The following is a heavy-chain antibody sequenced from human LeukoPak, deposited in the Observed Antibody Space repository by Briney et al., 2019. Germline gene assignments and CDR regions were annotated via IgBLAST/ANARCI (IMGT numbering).Heavy chain of an antibody. CDR3: AKGVWFGELLCAFDI. CDR1: GFTVSTNE. D-gene: IGHD3-10*01. CDR2: ISGSST. V-gene: IGHV3-38-3*01. Sequence: GGSLRLSCAASGFTVSTNEMTWVRQAPGKGLEWVSSISGSSTYYADSVKGRFTISRDNSKNTLYLQMNSLRAEDTAVYYCAKGVWFGELLCAFDIWGQGTMVTVSS. J-gene: IGHJ3*02.